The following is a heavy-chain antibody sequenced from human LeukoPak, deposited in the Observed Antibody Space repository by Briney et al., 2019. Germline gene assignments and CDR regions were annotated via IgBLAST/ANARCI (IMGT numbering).Heavy chain of an antibody. V-gene: IGHV1-69*04. D-gene: IGHD1-26*01. CDR1: GGTFSSYA. J-gene: IGHJ4*02. CDR3: ATQRNSIGGGSYYFLDY. CDR2: IIPILGIA. Sequence: GSSVKVSCKASGGTFSSYAISWVRQAPGQGLEWMGRIIPILGIANYAQKFQGRVTITADKSTSTAYMELSSLRSEDTAVYYCATQRNSIGGGSYYFLDYWGQGTLVTVSS.